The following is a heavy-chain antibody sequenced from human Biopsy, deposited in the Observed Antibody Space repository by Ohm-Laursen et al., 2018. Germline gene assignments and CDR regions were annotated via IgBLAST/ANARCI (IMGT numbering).Heavy chain of an antibody. CDR3: ARDYDTSGYYYVS. D-gene: IGHD3-22*01. CDR1: GGSISNNNYY. V-gene: IGHV4-39*01. Sequence: GTLSLTCTVSGGSISNNNYYWGWIRQPPGKGLEWIGSIFYRGNTHYKPSLKGRVNISVDTSKNQFSLKLTSVTAADTAVYYCARDYDTSGYYYVSWGQGTLVTVSS. CDR2: IFYRGNT. J-gene: IGHJ5*02.